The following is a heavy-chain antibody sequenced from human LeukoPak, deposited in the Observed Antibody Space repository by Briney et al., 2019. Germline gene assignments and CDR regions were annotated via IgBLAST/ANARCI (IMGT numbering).Heavy chain of an antibody. D-gene: IGHD6-6*01. CDR3: TRYSSSDNWFDP. Sequence: GGSLRLSCAASGFTFSSYAMHWVRQASGKGLEWVGRIGNKANSYATAYTASVKGRFTISRDDSKNTAYLQMNSLKTEDTAVYYCTRYSSSDNWFDPWGQGTLVTVSS. V-gene: IGHV3-73*01. CDR1: GFTFSSYA. J-gene: IGHJ5*02. CDR2: IGNKANSYAT.